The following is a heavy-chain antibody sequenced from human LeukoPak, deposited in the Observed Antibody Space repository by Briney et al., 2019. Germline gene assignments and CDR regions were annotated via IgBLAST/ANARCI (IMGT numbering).Heavy chain of an antibody. CDR3: ARDRPTGASRVFVVQ. D-gene: IGHD2-15*01. J-gene: IGHJ4*02. CDR2: ISSGSRYI. V-gene: IGHV3-21*06. Sequence: GGSLRLSCTASGFSFSTYAMTWVRQAPGKGLEWISSISSGSRYIYYADSVRGRFTISRDNTKNSLYLLMNNLRAEDTATYYCARDRPTGASRVFVVQWGQGTPVTVSS. CDR1: GFSFSTYA.